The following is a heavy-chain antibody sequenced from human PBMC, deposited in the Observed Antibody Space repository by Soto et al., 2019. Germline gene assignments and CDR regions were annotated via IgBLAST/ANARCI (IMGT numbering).Heavy chain of an antibody. CDR2: ISAYNGNT. CDR3: ASSGETDYYYYYMDV. Sequence: ASLKVSCNTSGSTFTSYGIICVRQTPGQGLEWMGWISAYNGNTNYAQKLQGRVTMTTDTSTSTAYMELRSLRSDDTAVYYCASSGETDYYYYYMDVWGKGTTVTVSS. V-gene: IGHV1-18*01. J-gene: IGHJ6*03. D-gene: IGHD3-10*01. CDR1: GSTFTSYG.